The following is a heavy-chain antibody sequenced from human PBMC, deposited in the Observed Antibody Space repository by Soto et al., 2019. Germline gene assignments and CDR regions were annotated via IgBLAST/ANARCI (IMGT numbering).Heavy chain of an antibody. J-gene: IGHJ2*01. Sequence: EVQLVESGGGLVQPGGSLRLSCAASGSTFSTYDMHWVRQATGRGLEWFSAIGTGGDTYYPGSVKGRFTISRENAKNSLYLQMNSLRAEDTAVYYCAREVRDSRISRGWSFDLWGRGTPVTVSS. V-gene: IGHV3-13*01. CDR3: AREVRDSRISRGWSFDL. CDR2: IGTGGDT. CDR1: GSTFSTYD. D-gene: IGHD3-10*01.